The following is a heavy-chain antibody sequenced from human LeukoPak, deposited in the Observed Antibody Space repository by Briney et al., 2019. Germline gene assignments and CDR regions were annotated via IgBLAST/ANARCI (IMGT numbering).Heavy chain of an antibody. CDR2: ISWNSGSI. V-gene: IGHV3-9*01. Sequence: GRSLRLSCAASGFTFDDYATHWVRQAPGKGLEWVSGISWNSGSIGYADSVKGRFTISRDNAKNSLYLQMNSLRAEDTALYYCAKDSRSGGSWYYFDYWGQGTLVTVSS. D-gene: IGHD6-13*01. J-gene: IGHJ4*02. CDR3: AKDSRSGGSWYYFDY. CDR1: GFTFDDYA.